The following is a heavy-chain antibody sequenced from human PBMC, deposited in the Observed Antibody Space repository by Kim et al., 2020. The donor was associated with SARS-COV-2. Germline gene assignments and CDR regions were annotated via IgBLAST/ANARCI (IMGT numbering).Heavy chain of an antibody. J-gene: IGHJ4*02. CDR2: ISNRESGGYP. D-gene: IGHD5-18*01. V-gene: IGHV3-23*01. CDR3: VRDLTYNYAY. Sequence: GGPLRLSCAASGFPFSSYAMSWVRQAPGKGLEWVSTISNRESGGYPHYANSVKGRFTISRDNSKSTLYLQVNSLRAEDTAVYYCVRDLTYNYAYWGQGTLVAVSS. CDR1: GFPFSSYA.